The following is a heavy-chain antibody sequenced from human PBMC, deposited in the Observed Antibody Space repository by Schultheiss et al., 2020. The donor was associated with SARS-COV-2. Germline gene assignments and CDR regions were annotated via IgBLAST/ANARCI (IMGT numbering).Heavy chain of an antibody. CDR3: AREGVTTDY. J-gene: IGHJ4*02. CDR2: IWYDGSNK. D-gene: IGHD4-17*01. Sequence: GGSLRLSCAASGFTFSGSAMHWVRQAPGKGLVWVAVIWYDGSNKYYADSVKGRFTISRDNSKNTLYLQMNSLRAEDTAVYYCAREGVTTDYWGQGTLVTVSS. V-gene: IGHV3-33*08. CDR1: GFTFSGSA.